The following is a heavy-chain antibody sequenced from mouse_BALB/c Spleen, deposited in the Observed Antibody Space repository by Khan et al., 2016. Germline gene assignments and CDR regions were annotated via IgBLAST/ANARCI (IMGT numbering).Heavy chain of an antibody. D-gene: IGHD1-2*01. CDR3: ARLHYYGRFAY. Sequence: EVKLLESGGGLVQPGGSLKLSCVASGFDFSRYWMSWVRQAPGKGLEWIGEINPDSSTIHYTPSLKDKFIISRDNAKNTLYLQMSKVRSEDTALYYCARLHYYGRFAYWGQGTLVTVSA. CDR2: INPDSSTI. J-gene: IGHJ3*01. CDR1: GFDFSRYW. V-gene: IGHV4-1*02.